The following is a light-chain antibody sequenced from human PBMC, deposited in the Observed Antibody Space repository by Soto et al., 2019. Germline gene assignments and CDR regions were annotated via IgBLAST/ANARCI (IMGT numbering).Light chain of an antibody. Sequence: DVQIPQSPSSLSSSVVDRVTSAFRASQPIFNYLNWYQQKPVEAPKVLIFAASSLRSGVPSRFSGSGYGTDLTLTINNLHPEDSATYYCQQTHAVPLTFGQGTRLEI. CDR2: AAS. J-gene: IGKJ5*01. V-gene: IGKV1-39*01. CDR1: QPIFNY. CDR3: QQTHAVPLT.